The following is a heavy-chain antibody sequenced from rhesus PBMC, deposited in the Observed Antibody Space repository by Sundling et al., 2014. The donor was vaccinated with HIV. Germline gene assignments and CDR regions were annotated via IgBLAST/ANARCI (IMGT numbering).Heavy chain of an antibody. D-gene: IGHD3-16*01. V-gene: IGHV4-80*01. CDR2: IDGNTGST. CDR1: GASMSSYW. J-gene: IGHJ4*01. CDR3: AMLLYDY. Sequence: QVQLQESGPGLVKPSETLSLICAVSGASMSSYWWTWIRQPPGRGLEWIGEIDGNTGSTNYNPSLKSRVTISRDTSKNQFSLNLSSVTAADTAVYYCAMLLYDYWGQGVLVTVSS.